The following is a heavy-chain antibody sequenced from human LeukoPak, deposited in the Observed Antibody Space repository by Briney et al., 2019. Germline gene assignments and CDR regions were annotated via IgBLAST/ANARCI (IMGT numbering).Heavy chain of an antibody. CDR1: GGSISSYY. Sequence: SETLSLTCTVSGGSISSYYWSWIRQPPGKGLEWIGYIYYSGSTNYNPPLKSRVTISVDTSKNQFSLKLSSVTAADTAVYYCARNYYGSGSYFGYWGQGTLVTVSS. CDR2: IYYSGST. CDR3: ARNYYGSGSYFGY. D-gene: IGHD3-10*01. J-gene: IGHJ4*02. V-gene: IGHV4-59*01.